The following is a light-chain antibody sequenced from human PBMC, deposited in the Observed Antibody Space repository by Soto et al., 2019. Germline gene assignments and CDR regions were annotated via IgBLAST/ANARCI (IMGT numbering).Light chain of an antibody. J-gene: IGLJ2*01. Sequence: QSVLTQPASVSGSPGQSITISCTGTSSDVGSYNLVSWYQQHPGKAPKLMIYEGSKRPSGVSNRFSGSKSGNTASLTISGLQAEDEADYYCCSYAGSPYVVFGGGTKLTDL. V-gene: IGLV2-23*01. CDR2: EGS. CDR1: SSDVGSYNL. CDR3: CSYAGSPYVV.